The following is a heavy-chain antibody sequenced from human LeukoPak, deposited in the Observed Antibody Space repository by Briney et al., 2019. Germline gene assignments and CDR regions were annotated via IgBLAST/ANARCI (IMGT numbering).Heavy chain of an antibody. Sequence: SETLSLTCAVYGGSFSGYYWSWIRQPPGKGLEWIGEINHSVSTNYNPSLESRVTISVDTSKNQFSLKLSSVTAADTAVYYCAREGCSSTSCYRLGYWGQGTLVTVSS. CDR2: INHSVST. CDR3: AREGCSSTSCYRLGY. D-gene: IGHD2-2*01. J-gene: IGHJ4*02. V-gene: IGHV4-34*01. CDR1: GGSFSGYY.